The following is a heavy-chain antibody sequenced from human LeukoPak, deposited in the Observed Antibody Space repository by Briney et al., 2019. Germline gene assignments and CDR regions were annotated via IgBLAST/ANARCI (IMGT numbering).Heavy chain of an antibody. J-gene: IGHJ6*03. CDR3: ATEKGSGYSSGWYLTGYYYYMDV. CDR2: IIPIFGTA. V-gene: IGHV1-69*05. Sequence: ASVKVSCKASGGTFSSYAISWVRQAPGQGLEWMGGIIPIFGTANYAQKFQGRVTITTDESTSTAYMELSSLRSEDTAVYYCATEKGSGYSSGWYLTGYYYYMDVWGKGTTVTVSS. D-gene: IGHD6-19*01. CDR1: GGTFSSYA.